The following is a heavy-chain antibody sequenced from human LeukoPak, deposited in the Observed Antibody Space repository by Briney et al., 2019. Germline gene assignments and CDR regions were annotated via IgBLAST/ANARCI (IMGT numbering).Heavy chain of an antibody. J-gene: IGHJ2*01. D-gene: IGHD6-13*01. CDR2: IFYSGGA. Sequence: KPSETLSLTCTVSGGSIRSYDWSWIRQPPGKGLEWMGYIFYSGGANYNPSLKSRVTISVDTSKNQFSLKLTSVTAADTAVYYCARVYYSNSYDYWYFDLWGRGTLVTVSS. CDR3: ARVYYSNSYDYWYFDL. CDR1: GGSIRSYD. V-gene: IGHV4-59*01.